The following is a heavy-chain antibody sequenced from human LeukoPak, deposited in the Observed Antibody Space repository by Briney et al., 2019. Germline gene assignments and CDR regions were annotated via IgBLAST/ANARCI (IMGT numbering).Heavy chain of an antibody. J-gene: IGHJ6*02. CDR2: ISWDGGST. CDR1: GFTFDDYT. Sequence: PGGSLRLSCAASGFTFDDYTTHWVRQAPGKGLGWVSLISWDGGSTHYADSVKGRFTISRDNSKNSLYLQMNSLRTEDTALYYCAKAHRSKGMDVWGQGTTVTVSS. D-gene: IGHD2-2*01. V-gene: IGHV3-43*01. CDR3: AKAHRSKGMDV.